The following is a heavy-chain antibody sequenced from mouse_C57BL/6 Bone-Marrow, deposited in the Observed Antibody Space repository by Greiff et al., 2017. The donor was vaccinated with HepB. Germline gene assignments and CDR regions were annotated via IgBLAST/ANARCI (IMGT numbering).Heavy chain of an antibody. V-gene: IGHV10-1*01. CDR2: IRSKSNNYAT. D-gene: IGHD1-1*01. J-gene: IGHJ4*01. CDR1: GFSFNTYA. Sequence: EVQLVESGGGLVQPKGSLKLSCAASGFSFNTYAMNWVRQAPGKGLEWVARIRSKSNNYATYYADSVKDRFTISRDDSESMLYLQMNNLKTEDTAMYYCVGITTVVDYYAMDYWGQGTSVTVSS. CDR3: VGITTVVDYYAMDY.